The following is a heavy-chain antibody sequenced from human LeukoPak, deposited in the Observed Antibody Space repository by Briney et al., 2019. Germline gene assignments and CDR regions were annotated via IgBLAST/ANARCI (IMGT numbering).Heavy chain of an antibody. D-gene: IGHD5-18*01. Sequence: PGGSLRLSCAASGFTFSSDNMNWVRQAPGKGLEWVSSISSSSSYIYYADSVKGRFTISRDNAQNSLYLQMNSLRAEDTAVYYCARHLSGVTGYSYGRGIDYWGQGTLVTVSS. CDR1: GFTFSSDN. CDR2: ISSSSSYI. CDR3: ARHLSGVTGYSYGRGIDY. J-gene: IGHJ4*02. V-gene: IGHV3-21*01.